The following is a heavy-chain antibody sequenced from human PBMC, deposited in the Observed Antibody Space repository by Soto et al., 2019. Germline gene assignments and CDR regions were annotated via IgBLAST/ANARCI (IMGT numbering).Heavy chain of an antibody. J-gene: IGHJ4*02. CDR2: IYYSGST. D-gene: IGHD6-13*01. CDR3: SIAYRQSGYRSIWVFDS. Sequence: QVQLQESGPGLVKPSQTLSLICTVSGGSINSGGYYWSWIRQHPGKGLEWIGYIYYSGSTYYNPSHRSRVTISAGASENQVSLKLSSVTAADTAVYFCSIAYRQSGYRSIWVFDSWGQGTRVNVSS. CDR1: GGSINSGGYY. V-gene: IGHV4-31*03.